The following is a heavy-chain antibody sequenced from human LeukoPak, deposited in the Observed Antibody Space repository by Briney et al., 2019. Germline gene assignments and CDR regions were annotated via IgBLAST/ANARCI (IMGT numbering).Heavy chain of an antibody. D-gene: IGHD3-10*01. CDR1: GFSLSSYN. J-gene: IGHJ4*02. V-gene: IGHV3-48*02. CDR3: ARLYYYGSGSSDY. Sequence: PGGSLRLSCAASGFSLSSYNMNWVRQAPGKGLEWVSFISSSSSNIYYADSVQGRFTISRDNAKNSLYLQMNSLRDEDTAVYYCARLYYYGSGSSDYWGQGTLVTVSS. CDR2: ISSSSSNI.